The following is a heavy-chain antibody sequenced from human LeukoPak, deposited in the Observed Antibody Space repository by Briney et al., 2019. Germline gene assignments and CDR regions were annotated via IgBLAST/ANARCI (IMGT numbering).Heavy chain of an antibody. CDR3: ARHSSYYGNFDY. Sequence: SETLSLTCTVSGGSISSYYWSWIRQPPGKGLEWIGYIYHSGSTNYNPSLKSRVTISVDTSKNQFSLKLSSVTAADTAVYYCARHSSYYGNFDYWGQGTLVTVSS. D-gene: IGHD3-10*01. CDR1: GGSISSYY. CDR2: IYHSGST. V-gene: IGHV4-59*01. J-gene: IGHJ4*02.